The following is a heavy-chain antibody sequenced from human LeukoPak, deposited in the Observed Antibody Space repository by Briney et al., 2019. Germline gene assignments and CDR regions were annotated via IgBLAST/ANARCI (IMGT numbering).Heavy chain of an antibody. CDR1: GFTVSSNY. CDR3: ARGGGYCSSTSCYISSYYYYYYMDV. V-gene: IGHV3-66*01. D-gene: IGHD2-2*02. J-gene: IGHJ6*03. Sequence: GGSLRLSCAASGFTVSSNYMSWVRQAPGKGLEWVSVIYSGGSTYYADSVKGRFTISRDNSKNTLYLQMNSLRAEDTAVYYCARGGGYCSSTSCYISSYYYYYYMDVWGKGTTVTISS. CDR2: IYSGGST.